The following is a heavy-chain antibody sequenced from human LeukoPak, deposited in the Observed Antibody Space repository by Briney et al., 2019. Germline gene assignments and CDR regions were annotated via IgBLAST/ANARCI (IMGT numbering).Heavy chain of an antibody. J-gene: IGHJ4*02. V-gene: IGHV3-33*06. Sequence: GGSLRLSCAASGFTFSSYGMHWVRQAPGKGLEWVAVIWYDGSNKYYADSVKVRFTISRDNSKNTLYLQMNSLRAEDTAVYYCAKDPEQQLAFFDYWGQGTLVTVSS. CDR3: AKDPEQQLAFFDY. CDR1: GFTFSSYG. CDR2: IWYDGSNK. D-gene: IGHD6-13*01.